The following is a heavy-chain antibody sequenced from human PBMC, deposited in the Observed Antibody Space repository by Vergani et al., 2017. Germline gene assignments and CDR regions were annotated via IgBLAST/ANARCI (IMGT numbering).Heavy chain of an antibody. CDR3: ARDQGSYYGSGSYYHFDY. J-gene: IGHJ4*02. CDR2: ISAYNGNT. D-gene: IGHD3-10*01. CDR1: GYTFTGYY. Sequence: QVQLVQSGAEVKKPGASVKVSCKASGYTFTGYYMHWVRQAPGQGLEWMGWISAYNGNTNYAQKLQGRVTMTTDTSTSTAYMELRSLRSDDTAVYYCARDQGSYYGSGSYYHFDYWGQGTLVTVSS. V-gene: IGHV1-18*04.